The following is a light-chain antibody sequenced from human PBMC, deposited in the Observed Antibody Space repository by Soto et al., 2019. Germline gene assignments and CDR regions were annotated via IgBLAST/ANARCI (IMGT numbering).Light chain of an antibody. J-gene: IGKJ1*01. V-gene: IGKV2-28*01. Sequence: VMTQSPLSLPVTPGEPASISCRSSQSLLHSNGYNYLDWYLQKPGQSPQLLIYLGSNRASGVPDRFSGSGSGTDFTLKIRRVEAEDVGVYDCMQALQTPWTYGQGTKVEIK. CDR2: LGS. CDR3: MQALQTPWT. CDR1: QSLLHSNGYNY.